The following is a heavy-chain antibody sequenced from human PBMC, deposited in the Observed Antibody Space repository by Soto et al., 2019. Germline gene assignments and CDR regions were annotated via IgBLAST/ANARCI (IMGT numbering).Heavy chain of an antibody. V-gene: IGHV3-23*01. D-gene: IGHD2-15*01. Sequence: GGSLRLSGAGSGFTFSSYAMNWVRQAPGKGLEWVSAISGSAATTHFADSVKGRFTISRDNSKNTLYLQMNSLRAEDTAVYYCARDMVAATHPFDYWGQGTLVTVSS. CDR3: ARDMVAATHPFDY. CDR2: ISGSAATT. J-gene: IGHJ4*02. CDR1: GFTFSSYA.